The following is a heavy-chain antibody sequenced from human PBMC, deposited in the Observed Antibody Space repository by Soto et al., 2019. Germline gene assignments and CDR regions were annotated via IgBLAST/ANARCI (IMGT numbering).Heavy chain of an antibody. V-gene: IGHV3-74*01. D-gene: IGHD5-12*01. CDR3: ASPYTATIHNGINS. J-gene: IGHJ4*02. CDR1: GFTFSRHW. CDR2: INSDGTST. Sequence: EVQLVESGGGLVQPGGSLRLSCAASGFTFSRHWMHWVRQAPGKGLVWVSRINSDGTSTNYADSVKGRFTISRDNAKNTLYLQMNSLRGEDTAVYHCASPYTATIHNGINSWGQGTLVTVSS.